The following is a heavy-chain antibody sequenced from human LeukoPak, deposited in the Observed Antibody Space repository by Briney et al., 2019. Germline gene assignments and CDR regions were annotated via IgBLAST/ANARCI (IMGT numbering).Heavy chain of an antibody. J-gene: IGHJ6*04. CDR3: ARDSTETSSWSLRAGYYYYYGMDV. V-gene: IGHV3-33*01. CDR2: IWYDGSNK. D-gene: IGHD6-13*01. Sequence: GRSLRLSCAASGFTFSSYGMHWVRQAPGKGLEWVAVIWYDGSNKYYADSVKGRFTISRDNSKNTLYLQMNSLRAEDTAVYYCARDSTETSSWSLRAGYYYYYGMDVWGKGTTVTVSS. CDR1: GFTFSSYG.